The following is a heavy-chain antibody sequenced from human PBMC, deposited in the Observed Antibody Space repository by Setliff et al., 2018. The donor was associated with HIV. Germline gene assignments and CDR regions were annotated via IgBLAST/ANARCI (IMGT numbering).Heavy chain of an antibody. CDR1: GYSFSSYW. V-gene: IGHV5-51*01. CDR3: ARHRHSGYYDVLTGVNWFDP. CDR2: IYPGDSDT. Sequence: GESLKISCKGSGYSFSSYWIAWVRQMPGKGLEWMGIIYPGDSDTRYSPSFQGQVTISAAKSISTAFLQWSSLKASDTAIYYCARHRHSGYYDVLTGVNWFDPWGQGTLVTVSS. J-gene: IGHJ5*02. D-gene: IGHD3-9*01.